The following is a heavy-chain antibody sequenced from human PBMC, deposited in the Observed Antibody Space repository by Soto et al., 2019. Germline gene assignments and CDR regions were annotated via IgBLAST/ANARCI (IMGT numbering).Heavy chain of an antibody. CDR2: MNPNSGNT. D-gene: IGHD6-13*01. CDR1: GYTFTSYD. V-gene: IGHV1-8*01. Sequence: QVQLVQSGAEVKKPGASVKVSCKASGYTFTSYDINWVRQASEQGLEWMGWMNPNSGNTGYAQKFQGRVTMTRSPSITTAYMELSSLRSDDTAVYYCAREAAAGTFDYWGQGTLVTVSS. J-gene: IGHJ4*02. CDR3: AREAAAGTFDY.